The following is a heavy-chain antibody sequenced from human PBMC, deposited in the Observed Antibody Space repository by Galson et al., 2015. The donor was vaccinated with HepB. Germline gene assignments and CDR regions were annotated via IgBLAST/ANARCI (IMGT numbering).Heavy chain of an antibody. D-gene: IGHD3-10*01. Sequence: SVKVSCKASGYTFTSYGISWVRQAPGQGLEWMGGFDPEDGETIYAQKFQGRVTMTEDTSTDTAYMELSSLRSEDTAVYYCATRFMVRGVIHFSGSPYYFDYWGQGTLVTVSS. CDR2: FDPEDGET. CDR3: ATRFMVRGVIHFSGSPYYFDY. CDR1: GYTFTSYG. V-gene: IGHV1-24*01. J-gene: IGHJ4*02.